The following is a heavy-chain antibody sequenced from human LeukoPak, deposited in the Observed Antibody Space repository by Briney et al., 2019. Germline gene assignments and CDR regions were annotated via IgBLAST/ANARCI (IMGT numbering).Heavy chain of an antibody. J-gene: IGHJ6*03. V-gene: IGHV4-59*08. Sequence: PSETLSLTCTVSGGSISTYYWSWIRQPPGKGLEWIAYIYYSGSTNYNPSLKSRVTISVDTSKNQFSLKLSSVTAADTAVYYCARRYCSSTSCPPDYYYMDVWGKGTTVTVSS. CDR1: GGSISTYY. CDR3: ARRYCSSTSCPPDYYYMDV. D-gene: IGHD2-2*01. CDR2: IYYSGST.